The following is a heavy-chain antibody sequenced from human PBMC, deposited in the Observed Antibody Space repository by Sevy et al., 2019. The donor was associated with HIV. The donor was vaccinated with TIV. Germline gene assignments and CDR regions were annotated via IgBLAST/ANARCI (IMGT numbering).Heavy chain of an antibody. V-gene: IGHV3-20*04. Sequence: GGSLRLSCAGSGFNLEDYGMTWVRQAPGEGLEWVSGINWNGGSIIYADSVKGRFTVSRDNAKNSLYLQMNSLRAEDTAVYYCARDLPPSATTVAHFDYLGQGTMVTVSS. D-gene: IGHD4-17*01. CDR2: INWNGGSI. J-gene: IGHJ4*02. CDR3: ARDLPPSATTVAHFDY. CDR1: GFNLEDYG.